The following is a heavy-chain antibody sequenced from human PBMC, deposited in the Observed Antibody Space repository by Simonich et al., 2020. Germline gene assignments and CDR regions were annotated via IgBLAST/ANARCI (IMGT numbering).Heavy chain of an antibody. CDR2: IKQNGSEK. CDR1: GFTFSSDW. D-gene: IGHD6-6*01. V-gene: IGHV3-7*01. J-gene: IGHJ3*02. CDR3: AREGIAARDAFDI. Sequence: EVQLVESGGGLVQPGGSLRLSCAASGFTFSSDWMSWVRQAPGKGREWLANIKQNGSEKYYVNSVKGRFTISRDNAKNSLYLQMNSLRAEDTAVYYCAREGIAARDAFDIWGQGTMVTVSS.